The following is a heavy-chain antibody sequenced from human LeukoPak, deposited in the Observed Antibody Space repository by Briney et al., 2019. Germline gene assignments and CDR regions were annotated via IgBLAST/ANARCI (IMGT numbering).Heavy chain of an antibody. CDR3: ARGPLLFPRAKVAGFTN. CDR1: GGSFSGYY. CDR2: INHSGST. V-gene: IGHV4-34*01. Sequence: SETLSLTCAVYGGSFSGYYWSWIRQPPGKGLEWIGEINHSGSTNYNPSLKSRVTISVDTSKNQFSLKLSSVTAADTAVYYCARGPLLFPRAKVAGFTNWGQGTLVTVSS. J-gene: IGHJ4*02. D-gene: IGHD6-19*01.